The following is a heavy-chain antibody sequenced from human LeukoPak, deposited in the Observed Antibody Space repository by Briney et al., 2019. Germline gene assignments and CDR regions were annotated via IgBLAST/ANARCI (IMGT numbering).Heavy chain of an antibody. CDR2: IRSKGYGGTT. J-gene: IGHJ4*02. CDR1: GFTFGDYV. CDR3: NWWLLPLDY. Sequence: GGSLRLSCTASGFTFGDYVMSWVRQAPGKGLEWVGFIRSKGYGGTTEYAASVKGRVTISRDDSKSIAYLQMNSLKTEDTAVYYCNWWLLPLDYWGQGALVTVSS. D-gene: IGHD2-15*01. V-gene: IGHV3-49*04.